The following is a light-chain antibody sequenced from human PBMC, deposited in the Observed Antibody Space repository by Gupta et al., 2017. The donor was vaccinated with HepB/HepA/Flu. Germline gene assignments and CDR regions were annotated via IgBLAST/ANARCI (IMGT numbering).Light chain of an antibody. CDR2: QDR. CDR1: KLGDKY. Sequence: SYELTQPXSVSVSPGPXASXPCSGDKLGDKYACWYQQKPGQSPVVVIYQDRKRPSGIPERFSGSNSGNTATLTISGTQAMDEADYYCQAWDSSTVVFGGGTKLTVL. J-gene: IGLJ2*01. V-gene: IGLV3-1*01. CDR3: QAWDSSTVV.